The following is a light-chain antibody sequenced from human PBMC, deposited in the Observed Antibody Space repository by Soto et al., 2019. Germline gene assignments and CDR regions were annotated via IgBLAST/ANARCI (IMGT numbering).Light chain of an antibody. CDR2: AAS. V-gene: IGKV3-20*01. CDR3: QYHGSSPIT. CDR1: QSVSSSY. J-gene: IGKJ5*01. Sequence: IVLSKSQGTLSFSPGERATLSCRASQSVSSSYLAWYQQKPGQAPRLLIFAASSRASGIPDRFSGSGSGTDFTLTISRLEPEDFALFYCQYHGSSPITFGQGTRLEIK.